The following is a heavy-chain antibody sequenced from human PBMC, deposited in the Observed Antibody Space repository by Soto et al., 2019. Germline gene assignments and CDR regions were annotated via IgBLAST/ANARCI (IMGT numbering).Heavy chain of an antibody. CDR1: GVIFSRYG. CDR3: ARDHGGSTWFVGVYYFFGMDV. D-gene: IGHD6-13*01. V-gene: IGHV3-33*01. J-gene: IGHJ6*02. CDR2: IWYDGSKK. Sequence: GGSLRLSCAASGVIFSRYGMHWVRQAPGKGLEWVALIWYDGSKKDYADSVKGRFTVSRDNAKNSLYLQMNSLRDEDTAVYFCARDHGGSTWFVGVYYFFGMDVWGQGTAVTVSS.